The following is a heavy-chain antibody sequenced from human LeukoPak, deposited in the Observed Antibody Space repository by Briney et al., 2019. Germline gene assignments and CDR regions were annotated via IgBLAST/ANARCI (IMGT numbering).Heavy chain of an antibody. CDR1: GFTLSNYA. D-gene: IGHD2-2*01. CDR3: AREPLGYCTSSSCPRWFDP. CDR2: ITKDGSDK. V-gene: IGHV3-30*04. J-gene: IGHJ5*02. Sequence: GGSLRLSCAASGFTLSNYAMHWVRQAPGQGLEWVAVITKDGSDKHYADSVKGRFTISRDSSENTLYLQMSSLKAEDTAVYFCAREPLGYCTSSSCPRWFDPRGQGTLVTVS.